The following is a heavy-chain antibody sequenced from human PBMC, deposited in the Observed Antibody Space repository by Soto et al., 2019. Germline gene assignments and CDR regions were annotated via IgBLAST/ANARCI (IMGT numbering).Heavy chain of an antibody. CDR1: GYPFTSNR. D-gene: IGHD6-19*01. CDR2: ISPHNGNA. CDR3: ARERSGWSEF. V-gene: IGHV1-18*01. J-gene: IGHJ4*02. Sequence: ASVKVSCKPSGYPFTSNRLSWVRRAPGQGLEWMGWISPHNGNAKYAQKFQDRVTMTADTAASTVYMELRSLRSDDSAVFYCARERSGWSEFWGQGTVVTVSS.